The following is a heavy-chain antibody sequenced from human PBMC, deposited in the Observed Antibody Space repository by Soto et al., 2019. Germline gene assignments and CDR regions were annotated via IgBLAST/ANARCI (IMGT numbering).Heavy chain of an antibody. CDR1: GFTFSSYA. CDR2: FSGSGGST. J-gene: IGHJ6*02. CDR3: AKDQDIVATIKSWWPPASYGMDV. D-gene: IGHD5-12*01. V-gene: IGHV3-23*01. Sequence: GGSLRLSCAASGFTFSSYAMSWVRQAPGKGLEWVLAFSGSGGSTYYADSVKGRFTISRDNSKNTLYLQMNSLRAEDTAVYYCAKDQDIVATIKSWWPPASYGMDVWGQGTTVTVSS.